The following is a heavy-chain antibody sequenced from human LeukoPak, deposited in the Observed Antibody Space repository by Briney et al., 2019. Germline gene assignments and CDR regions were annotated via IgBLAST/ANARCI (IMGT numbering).Heavy chain of an antibody. J-gene: IGHJ6*03. D-gene: IGHD1-14*01. CDR3: AREGRRFEPPYYYMDV. V-gene: IGHV4-59*01. CDR2: IYYSGST. Sequence: PSETLSLTCTVSGASITTYYWTWLRQPPGKGLEWIGYIYYSGSTNYNPSLKSRVTISVDTSKNQFSLKLSSVTAADTAVYYCAREGRRFEPPYYYMDVWGKGTTVTVSS. CDR1: GASITTYY.